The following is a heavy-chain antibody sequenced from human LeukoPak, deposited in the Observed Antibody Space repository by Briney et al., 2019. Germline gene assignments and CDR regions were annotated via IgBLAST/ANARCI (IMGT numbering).Heavy chain of an antibody. V-gene: IGHV5-51*03. J-gene: IGHJ4*02. D-gene: IGHD4-23*01. CDR2: IYPSDSDT. CDR1: GDSFTSNW. CDR3: ARLTAVVTFDY. Sequence: PGESLKISCKGSGDSFTSNWTGWVRQMPGKGLEWMGVIYPSDSDTRYSPSFQGQVTISADKSISTAYLQWRSLKVSDSAMYYCARLTAVVTFDYWGQGTLVTVSS.